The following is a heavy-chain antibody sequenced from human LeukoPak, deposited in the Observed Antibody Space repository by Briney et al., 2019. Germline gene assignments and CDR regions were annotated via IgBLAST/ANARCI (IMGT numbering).Heavy chain of an antibody. V-gene: IGHV3-23*01. CDR1: GFTFSTYA. Sequence: GGSLRLSCAASGFTFSTYAMSWVRQAPVEGLQWVPGISNSGDSTYYLDSVKGRFTISRDNSKNTLHLQMSSLRAEDTALYYCVKDRCDRATCPEVWGQGTLVTVSS. J-gene: IGHJ4*02. CDR3: VKDRCDRATCPEV. CDR2: ISNSGDST. D-gene: IGHD1-14*01.